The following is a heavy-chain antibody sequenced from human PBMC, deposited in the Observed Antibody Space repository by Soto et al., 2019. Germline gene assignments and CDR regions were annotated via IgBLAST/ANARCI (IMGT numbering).Heavy chain of an antibody. CDR2: ISGSGGNT. CDR1: GFTFSSYA. J-gene: IGHJ3*02. Sequence: EAQLLESGGGLVQPGGSLRLSCAASGFTFSSYAMTWVRQAPGKGLECVSGISGSGGNTYYAESVKGRFTVSRDNSKDTLYVQMNSLRAEDTAVYYCARGTGSYWNDAFDIWGQGTMVTVSS. CDR3: ARGTGSYWNDAFDI. V-gene: IGHV3-23*01. D-gene: IGHD1-26*01.